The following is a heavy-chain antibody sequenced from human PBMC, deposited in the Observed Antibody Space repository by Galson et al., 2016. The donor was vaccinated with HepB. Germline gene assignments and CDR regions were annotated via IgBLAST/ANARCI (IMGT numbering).Heavy chain of an antibody. CDR2: IWYDGSNK. V-gene: IGHV3-33*01. D-gene: IGHD6-13*01. J-gene: IGHJ4*02. CDR3: AREAPIAAPGANDC. Sequence: WVRQAPGKGLEWVAVIWYDGSNKYYGDSVKGRFTISRDNSKNTLYLQMNSLRAEDTAIYYCAREAPIAAPGANDCWGQGTQVTVSS.